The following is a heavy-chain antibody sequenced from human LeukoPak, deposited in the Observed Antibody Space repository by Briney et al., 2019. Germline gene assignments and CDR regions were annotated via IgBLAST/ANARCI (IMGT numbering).Heavy chain of an antibody. J-gene: IGHJ4*02. CDR1: GFTFSSYG. D-gene: IGHD6-19*01. CDR3: ARVESSGGGYFDY. CDR2: IRYDGSNK. V-gene: IGHV3-30*02. Sequence: GGSLRLSCAASGFTFSSYGMHWVRQAPGKGLEWVAFIRYDGSNKYYADSVKGRFTISRDNSKNTLYLQMNSLRAEDTAVYYCARVESSGGGYFDYWGQGTLVTVSS.